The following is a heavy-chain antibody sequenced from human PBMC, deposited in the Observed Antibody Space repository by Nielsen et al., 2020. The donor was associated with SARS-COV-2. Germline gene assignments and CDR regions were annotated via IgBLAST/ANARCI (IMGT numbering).Heavy chain of an antibody. CDR3: ARDYEGATSFDY. D-gene: IGHD1-26*01. CDR2: TSAYNGNT. J-gene: IGHJ4*02. Sequence: VRQMPGKGLEWMGWTSAYNGNTNYAQKLQGRVTMTTDTSTSTAYMELRSLRSDDTAVYYCARDYEGATSFDYWGQGTLVTVSS. V-gene: IGHV1-18*01.